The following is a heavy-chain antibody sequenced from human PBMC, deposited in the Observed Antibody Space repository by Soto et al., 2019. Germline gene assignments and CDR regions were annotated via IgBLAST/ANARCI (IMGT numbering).Heavy chain of an antibody. D-gene: IGHD6-13*01. CDR1: GFTFSHYW. CDR2: INSDGSYT. Sequence: GGSLRLSCAASGFTFSHYWMHWVRQAPGKGLVWVSRINSDGSYTDYADSVKGRFTISRDNAKNTLYLQMNSLRAEDTAVYYCVSKAAAGWGQGSLVTVSS. J-gene: IGHJ4*02. CDR3: VSKAAAG. V-gene: IGHV3-74*01.